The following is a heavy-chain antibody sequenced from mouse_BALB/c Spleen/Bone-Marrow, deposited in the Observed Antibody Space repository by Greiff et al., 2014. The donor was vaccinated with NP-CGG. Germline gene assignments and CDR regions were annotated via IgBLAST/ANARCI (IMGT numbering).Heavy chain of an antibody. J-gene: IGHJ1*01. CDR1: GFTFTDYY. D-gene: IGHD2-1*01. CDR2: IRNKANGYTT. V-gene: IGHV7-3*02. Sequence: DVMLVESGGGLVQPGGSLRLSCATSGFTFTDYYMSWVRQPPGKALEWLGFIRNKANGYTTEYSASVKGRFTISRDNSQSILCLQMNTLRAEDSATYYCARDKNYGSYWYFDVWGAGTTVTVSS. CDR3: ARDKNYGSYWYFDV.